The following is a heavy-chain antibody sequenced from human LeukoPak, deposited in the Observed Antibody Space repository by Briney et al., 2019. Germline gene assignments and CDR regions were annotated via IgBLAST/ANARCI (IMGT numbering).Heavy chain of an antibody. Sequence: SVKVSCKASGGTFSSYAISWVRQAPGQGLEWMGGIIPIFGTANYAQKFQGRVTITTDESTSTAYMELSSLRSEDTAVYYCASHSGYCSSTSCYGYFDYWGQGTLVTVSP. CDR3: ASHSGYCSSTSCYGYFDY. D-gene: IGHD2-2*01. J-gene: IGHJ4*02. V-gene: IGHV1-69*05. CDR2: IIPIFGTA. CDR1: GGTFSSYA.